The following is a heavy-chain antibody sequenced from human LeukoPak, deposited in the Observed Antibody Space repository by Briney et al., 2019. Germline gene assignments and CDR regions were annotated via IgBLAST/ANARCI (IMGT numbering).Heavy chain of an antibody. Sequence: TASETLSLTCTVSGGSISSGSYYWSWIRQPAGKGLEWIGRIYTSGSTNYNPSLKSRDTISVDTSKNQFSLKLSSVTAADTAVYYCARAPEYSSGWYRRDWFDPWAREPWSPSPQ. CDR1: GGSISSGSYY. CDR2: IYTSGST. V-gene: IGHV4-61*02. CDR3: ARAPEYSSGWYRRDWFDP. J-gene: IGHJ5*02. D-gene: IGHD6-19*01.